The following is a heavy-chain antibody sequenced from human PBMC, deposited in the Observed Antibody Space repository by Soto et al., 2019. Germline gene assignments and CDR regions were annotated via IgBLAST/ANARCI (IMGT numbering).Heavy chain of an antibody. CDR3: AKDSDSSGPFDY. CDR2: ISSDGGSK. J-gene: IGHJ4*02. CDR1: GFTFSSCG. V-gene: IGHV3-30*18. Sequence: PGGSLRLSCAASGFTFSSCGMHWVRQAPGKGLEWVAVISSDGGSKYYADSVKGRLTISRDNSKNTLYLQMNSLRDEDTAVYYCAKDSDSSGPFDYWGQGTLVTVSS. D-gene: IGHD6-19*01.